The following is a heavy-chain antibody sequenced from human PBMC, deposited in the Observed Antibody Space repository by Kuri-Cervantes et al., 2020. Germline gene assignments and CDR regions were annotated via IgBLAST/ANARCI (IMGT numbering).Heavy chain of an antibody. CDR1: GYSISSGYY. Sequence: SETLSLTCAVSGYSISSGYYWGWIRQPPGKGLEWIGSIYHSGSTYYNPSLKSRVTISVDTSKNQFSLKLSSVTAADTAVYYCARDLVEGGGHAFDIWGQGIMVTVSS. D-gene: IGHD2-15*01. V-gene: IGHV4-38-2*02. J-gene: IGHJ3*02. CDR3: ARDLVEGGGHAFDI. CDR2: IYHSGST.